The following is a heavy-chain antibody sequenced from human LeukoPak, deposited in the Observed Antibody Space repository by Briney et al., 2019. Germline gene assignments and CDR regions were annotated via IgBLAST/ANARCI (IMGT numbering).Heavy chain of an antibody. V-gene: IGHV3-23*01. CDR1: GFTFSSYA. J-gene: IGHJ4*02. CDR2: ISGSGDST. Sequence: GGSLRLSCAASGFTFSSYAMSWVRQAPGRGLEWVSAISGSGDSTFYADSVKGRFTISRDNSKNTLYLQMNSLRAEDTAVYYCAKVQPFYYYDSSGYYYFDYWGQGTLVTVSS. D-gene: IGHD3-22*01. CDR3: AKVQPFYYYDSSGYYYFDY.